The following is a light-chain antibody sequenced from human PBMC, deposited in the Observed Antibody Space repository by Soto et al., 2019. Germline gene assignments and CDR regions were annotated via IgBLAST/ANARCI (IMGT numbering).Light chain of an antibody. CDR2: EVS. J-gene: IGLJ3*02. CDR3: SSYTSSSTV. CDR1: SSDVGGYNY. V-gene: IGLV2-14*01. Sequence: QSALTQPASVSGSPGQSITISCTGTSSDVGGYNYVSWYQQHPGKAPKLMIYEVSNRPSGVSNRFSGSKFGNTASLTISGLQAEDEADYYCSSYTSSSTVFGGGTKLTVL.